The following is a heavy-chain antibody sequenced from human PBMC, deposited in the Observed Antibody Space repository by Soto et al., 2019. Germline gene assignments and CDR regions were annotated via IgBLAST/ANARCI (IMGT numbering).Heavy chain of an antibody. D-gene: IGHD4-17*01. CDR2: IIPIFGTA. CDR1: GGTFSSYA. V-gene: IGHV1-69*13. CDR3: ARDKATVTTNGFDY. J-gene: IGHJ4*02. Sequence: ASVKVSCKASGGTFSSYAISWVRQAPGQGLEWMGGIIPIFGTANYAQKFQGRVTITADESTSTAYMELSSLRSEDTAVYYCARDKATVTTNGFDYWGQGTLVTVSS.